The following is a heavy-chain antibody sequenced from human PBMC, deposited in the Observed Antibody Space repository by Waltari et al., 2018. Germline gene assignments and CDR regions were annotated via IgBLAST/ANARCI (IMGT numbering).Heavy chain of an antibody. J-gene: IGHJ4*02. V-gene: IGHV3-66*02. CDR2: IDSGGTT. CDR3: ARLGIGGPYYFDY. CDR1: GFTVSSNY. D-gene: IGHD2-15*01. Sequence: EVQLVESGGGLVQPGGSLRLSCAASGFTVSSNYMSWVRQAPGKGLEWVSVIDSGGTTYYADSGKGRFTISRDNSKNTLYLQMNSLRPEDTAVYYCARLGIGGPYYFDYWGQGTLVTVSS.